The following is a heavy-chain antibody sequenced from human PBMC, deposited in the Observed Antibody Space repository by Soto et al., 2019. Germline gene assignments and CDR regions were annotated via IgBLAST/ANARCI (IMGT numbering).Heavy chain of an antibody. CDR3: AREYYYDSSGPNRLDY. CDR2: IYYSGST. J-gene: IGHJ4*02. CDR1: GSSISSDSYY. V-gene: IGHV4-30-4*01. D-gene: IGHD3-22*01. Sequence: SETLSLTCTVSGSSISSDSYYWSWIRQPPGKGLEWIGYIYYSGSTYYNPSLKGRVTISVDTSKNQFSLKLSSVTAADTAVYYCAREYYYDSSGPNRLDYWGQGTLVTVSS.